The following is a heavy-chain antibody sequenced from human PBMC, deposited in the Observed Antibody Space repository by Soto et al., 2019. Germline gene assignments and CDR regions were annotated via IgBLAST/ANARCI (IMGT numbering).Heavy chain of an antibody. CDR1: VDRR. CDR2: IYYRGST. D-gene: IGHD3-9*01. J-gene: IGHJ6*04. Sequence: VDRRCIFIRQPPGKAREWIGSIYYRGSTYYRPSLKSRVTISVDTSKNQFSLRLNSVTAADTAVYFCARDDILNVCGFLEVWRKGTTDPVIS. V-gene: IGHV4-30-4*08. CDR3: ARDDILNVCGFLEV.